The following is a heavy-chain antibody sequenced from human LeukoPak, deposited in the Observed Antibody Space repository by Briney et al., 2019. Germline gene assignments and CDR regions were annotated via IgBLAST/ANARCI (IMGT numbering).Heavy chain of an antibody. V-gene: IGHV3-20*04. D-gene: IGHD2-8*01. Sequence: GGSLRLSCAASGFTFDDYGMSWVRQAPGKGLEWVSGINWNGGSTGYADSVKGRFTISRDNAKNSLYLQMNSLRAEDTALYYCARVESVVLIDYYMDVWGKGTTVTVSS. CDR1: GFTFDDYG. J-gene: IGHJ6*03. CDR3: ARVESVVLIDYYMDV. CDR2: INWNGGST.